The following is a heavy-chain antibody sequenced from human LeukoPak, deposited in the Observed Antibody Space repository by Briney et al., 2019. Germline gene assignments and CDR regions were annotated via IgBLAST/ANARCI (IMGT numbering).Heavy chain of an antibody. Sequence: GGSLRLSCAASGFTFTSYTMNWVRQAPGKGLEWVSYISGSTTIYYADSVKGRFTISRDEAKNSLYLQMNSLRDEDTAVYYCARDRNWAFDYWGQGTLVTVSS. V-gene: IGHV3-48*02. CDR3: ARDRNWAFDY. D-gene: IGHD7-27*01. J-gene: IGHJ4*02. CDR2: ISGSTTI. CDR1: GFTFTSYT.